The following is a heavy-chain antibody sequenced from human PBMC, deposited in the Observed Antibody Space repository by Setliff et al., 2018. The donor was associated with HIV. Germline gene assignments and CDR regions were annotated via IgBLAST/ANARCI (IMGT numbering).Heavy chain of an antibody. V-gene: IGHV3-9*01. Sequence: PGGSLRLSCAGSGFIFSNYAMYWVRQGPGKGLEWVSGISWNGDLTAYAKSAKGRFTISRDNARKSLYLQMNSLRVEDTAIYYCAKDQGYDSSGEMKFYFDYWGQGTQVTVSS. CDR1: GFIFSNYA. CDR3: AKDQGYDSSGEMKFYFDY. J-gene: IGHJ4*02. CDR2: ISWNGDLT. D-gene: IGHD3-22*01.